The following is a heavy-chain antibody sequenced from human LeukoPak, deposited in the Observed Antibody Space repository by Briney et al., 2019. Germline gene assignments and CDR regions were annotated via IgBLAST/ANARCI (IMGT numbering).Heavy chain of an antibody. J-gene: IGHJ4*02. CDR2: IKQDGSLE. Sequence: GGSLRLSCAASGFTFSSCWMAWFRQAPGKGLEWVAHIKQDGSLEYYVDSVKGRFTISRDNAKNSLYLQMNSLRAEGTAVYYCATSSGSSYWGQGTLVTVSS. CDR1: GFTFSSCW. V-gene: IGHV3-7*01. CDR3: ATSSGSSY. D-gene: IGHD6-25*01.